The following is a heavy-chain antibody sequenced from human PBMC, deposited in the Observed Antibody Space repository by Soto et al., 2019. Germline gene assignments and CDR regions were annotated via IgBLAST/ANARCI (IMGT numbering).Heavy chain of an antibody. D-gene: IGHD1-26*01. Sequence: EVQLLESGGGLVQPGGSLRLSCAASGFTFTSYAMRGFRQAPGRGLEGVSAISGSGGSTHYADSVKGRFTVSRDTSKNTLYLQMNSLRAEDTAVYYCARRGSGSYYDYWGQGTLVTVSS. CDR1: GFTFTSYA. CDR2: ISGSGGST. CDR3: ARRGSGSYYDY. J-gene: IGHJ4*02. V-gene: IGHV3-23*01.